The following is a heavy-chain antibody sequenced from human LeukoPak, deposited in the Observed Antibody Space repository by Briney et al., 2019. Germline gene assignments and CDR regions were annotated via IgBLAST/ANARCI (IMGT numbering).Heavy chain of an antibody. Sequence: PSETLSLTCTVSGGSISSSGYYWGWIRQPPGKGLEWIGNIYYSGSTYYNPSLKSRVTISVDTSKNHFSLKLNSVTAADTALYYCARLGYCSSASCGPLDYWGQGTLVTVSS. CDR3: ARLGYCSSASCGPLDY. J-gene: IGHJ4*02. V-gene: IGHV4-39*02. CDR1: GGSISSSGYY. D-gene: IGHD2-2*01. CDR2: IYYSGST.